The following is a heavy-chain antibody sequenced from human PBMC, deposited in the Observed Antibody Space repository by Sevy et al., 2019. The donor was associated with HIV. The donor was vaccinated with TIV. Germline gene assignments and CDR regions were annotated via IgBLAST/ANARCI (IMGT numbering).Heavy chain of an antibody. V-gene: IGHV3-48*02. CDR2: ISSSSRTI. Sequence: GGSLRLSCVVSGLTFSSDSMNWVRQAPGKGLEWLAYISSSSRTIYYADSVEGRFTISRDNDKKSVFLQMNNLRDEDSATYYCARDVDTPFVRSFGSWGQGTLVTVSS. J-gene: IGHJ4*02. CDR1: GLTFSSDS. D-gene: IGHD5-18*01. CDR3: ARDVDTPFVRSFGS.